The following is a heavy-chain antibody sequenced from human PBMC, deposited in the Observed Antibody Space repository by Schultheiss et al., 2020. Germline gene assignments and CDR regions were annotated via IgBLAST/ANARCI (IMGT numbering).Heavy chain of an antibody. D-gene: IGHD6-25*01. Sequence: GESLKISCAASGFTFSSYSMNWVRQAPGKGLEWVSAISGSGGSTYYADSVKGRFTISRDNSKNTLYLQMNSLRAEDTAVYYCARRGWQRYFDYWGQGTLVTVSS. CDR3: ARRGWQRYFDY. J-gene: IGHJ4*02. CDR1: GFTFSSYS. V-gene: IGHV3-23*01. CDR2: ISGSGGST.